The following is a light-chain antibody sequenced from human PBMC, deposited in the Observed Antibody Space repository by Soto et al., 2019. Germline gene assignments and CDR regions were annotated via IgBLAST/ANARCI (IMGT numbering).Light chain of an antibody. V-gene: IGKV1-6*01. CDR2: SAT. CDR3: QQNYNTLPIT. CDR1: EDVRHD. Sequence: GDRVTITCRTSEDVRHDLAWFQQRPGKAPNLLIYSATRLQSGVPSRFSGSGSGTDFTLIISSLQPEDFATYYCQQNYNTLPITFGQGTRLEIK. J-gene: IGKJ5*01.